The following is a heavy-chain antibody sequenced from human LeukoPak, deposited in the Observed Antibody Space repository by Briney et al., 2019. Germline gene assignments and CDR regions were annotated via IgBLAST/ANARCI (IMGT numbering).Heavy chain of an antibody. CDR3: VVPSGYYFDY. D-gene: IGHD3-3*01. Sequence: KTGGSLRLSCAASGFTFSSYSMNWVRQAPGKGLEWVSSISSNSSYIYYADSVKGRFTISRDNAKNSLYLQMNSLRAEDTAVYYCVVPSGYYFDYWGQGTLVTVSS. CDR2: ISSNSSYI. CDR1: GFTFSSYS. J-gene: IGHJ4*02. V-gene: IGHV3-21*04.